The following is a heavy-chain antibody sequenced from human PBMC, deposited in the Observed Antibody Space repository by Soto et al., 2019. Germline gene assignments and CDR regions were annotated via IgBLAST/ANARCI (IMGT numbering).Heavy chain of an antibody. CDR3: ATRIALSVYYGTAV. V-gene: IGHV1-18*01. J-gene: IGHJ6*02. CDR1: GYTFINYG. Sequence: QVQLVQSGAEVKKPGASVKVSCKASGYTFINYGISWVRQAPGQGLGWMGWISPYRGNTNYAQKFQGRVTMTSDTSTTTAYMELRSLRSDETGVYYCATRIALSVYYGTAVWGQWTTVTVSS. CDR2: ISPYRGNT. D-gene: IGHD6-13*01.